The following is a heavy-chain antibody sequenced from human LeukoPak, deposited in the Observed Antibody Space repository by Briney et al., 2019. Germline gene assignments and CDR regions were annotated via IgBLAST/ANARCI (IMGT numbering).Heavy chain of an antibody. CDR3: AREFCSSGWARWFDP. D-gene: IGHD6-19*01. CDR1: GDSISSSTYY. J-gene: IGHJ5*02. V-gene: IGHV4-39*07. CDR2: IYYSGST. Sequence: SETLSLTCNVSGDSISSSTYYWGWIRQPPGKGLEWIGNIYYSGSTYYNPSLKSRVTISVDMSKNHFSLELSSVTAADTAIYYCAREFCSSGWARWFDPWGQGILVTVSS.